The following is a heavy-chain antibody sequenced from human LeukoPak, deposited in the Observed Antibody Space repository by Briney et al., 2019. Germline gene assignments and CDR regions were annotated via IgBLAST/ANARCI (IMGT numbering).Heavy chain of an antibody. Sequence: TSETLSFTCTGSGGSISSGSYYWSWIRQPAGKGLEWIGRIYTTGSTHYNPSLNTRVTITVATSKNQFSLKLSSVTAADTAVYYCARSYYDLPSFDYWGQGTLVTVSS. CDR3: ARSYYDLPSFDY. CDR2: IYTTGST. J-gene: IGHJ4*02. V-gene: IGHV4-61*02. CDR1: GGSISSGSYY. D-gene: IGHD3-3*01.